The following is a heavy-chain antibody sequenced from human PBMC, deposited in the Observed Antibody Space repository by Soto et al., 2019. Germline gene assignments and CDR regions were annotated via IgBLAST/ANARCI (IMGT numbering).Heavy chain of an antibody. Sequence: QVQLQESGPGLVKPSETLSLTCTVSGGSISSYYWSWIRQPPGKGLEWIGYIYYSGSTNYNPSLKGRGTISVDTSKNQFSLKLSSVTAADTAVYYCARDRGYCSSTSCLSRYYGMDVWGQGTTVTVSS. D-gene: IGHD2-2*01. CDR2: IYYSGST. CDR3: ARDRGYCSSTSCLSRYYGMDV. V-gene: IGHV4-59*01. J-gene: IGHJ6*02. CDR1: GGSISSYY.